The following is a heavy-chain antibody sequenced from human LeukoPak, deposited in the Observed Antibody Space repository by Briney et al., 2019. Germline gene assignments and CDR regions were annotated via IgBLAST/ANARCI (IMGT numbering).Heavy chain of an antibody. D-gene: IGHD7-27*01. CDR2: IRSKAFGETA. CDR3: TRDRGSSTLGDY. J-gene: IGHJ4*02. CDR1: GLTFSHVW. V-gene: IGHV3-49*04. Sequence: GGSLRLSCAVSGLTFSHVWVNWVRQAPGKGLEWVGFIRSKAFGETAEYAASVKGRFTISRDDSKSIAYLQMNSLKTEDTAVYYCTRDRGSSTLGDYWGQGTLVTVSS.